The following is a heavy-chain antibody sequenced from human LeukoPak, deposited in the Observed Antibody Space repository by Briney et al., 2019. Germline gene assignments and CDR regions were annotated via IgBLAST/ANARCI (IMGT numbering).Heavy chain of an antibody. CDR1: GDSVSSSSAA. CDR3: AREGSEGYLFDY. D-gene: IGHD1-1*01. V-gene: IGHV6-1*01. J-gene: IGHJ4*02. CDR2: TYYRSKWYN. Sequence: SQTLSLTCAISGDSVSSSSAAWSWIRQSPSRGLEWLGWTYYRSKWYNDYAVSVKSRITINPDTSKNQFSLQLHSMTPEDTAVYYCAREGSEGYLFDYWGQGTLVTVSS.